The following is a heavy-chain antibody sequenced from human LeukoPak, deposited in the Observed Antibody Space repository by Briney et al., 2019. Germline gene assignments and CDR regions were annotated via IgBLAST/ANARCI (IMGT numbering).Heavy chain of an antibody. CDR3: ARVMYYDSSGFLGVGDAFDI. CDR2: INPNRGGT. CDR1: GYTFTGYY. Sequence: ASVTVSCKASGYTFTGYYMHWVRQAPGQGLEWMGRINPNRGGTNYAQKFQGRVTMTRDTSISTAYMELSRLRSDDTAVYYCARVMYYDSSGFLGVGDAFDIWGQGTMVTVSS. V-gene: IGHV1-2*06. D-gene: IGHD3-22*01. J-gene: IGHJ3*02.